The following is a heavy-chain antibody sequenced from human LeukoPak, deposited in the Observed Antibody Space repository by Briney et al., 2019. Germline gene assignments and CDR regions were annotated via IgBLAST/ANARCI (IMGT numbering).Heavy chain of an antibody. V-gene: IGHV3-9*01. CDR2: ISWNGGSR. CDR1: GFTFSSYG. D-gene: IGHD5-18*01. Sequence: PGGSLRLSCATSGFTFSSYGMNWVRQAPGKGLEWVSGISWNGGSRDYADSVKGRFTISRDNAKKSLYLQMNSLRAEDRALYYCARSRAAMYYYYAMDVWGQGTTVTVSS. CDR3: ARSRAAMYYYYAMDV. J-gene: IGHJ6*02.